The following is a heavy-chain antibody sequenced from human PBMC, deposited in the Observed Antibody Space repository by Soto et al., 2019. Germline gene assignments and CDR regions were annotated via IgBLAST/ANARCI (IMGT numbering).Heavy chain of an antibody. J-gene: IGHJ3*02. CDR1: GDSLNNYS. Sequence: SETPSLTRTVSGDSLNNYSWSWIRQPPGKGLEWIGYVFYTESTNYNPSLKSRVTISVDTSKNQFSLKLSSVTAADTAVYYCARFNDPLLGIWGQGTMVTVSS. D-gene: IGHD2-2*01. CDR2: VFYTEST. CDR3: ARFNDPLLGI. V-gene: IGHV4-59*08.